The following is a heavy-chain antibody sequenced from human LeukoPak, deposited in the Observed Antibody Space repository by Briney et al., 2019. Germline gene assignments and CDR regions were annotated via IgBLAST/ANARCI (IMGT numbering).Heavy chain of an antibody. CDR1: GFTFSSYW. CDR2: IKQDGSEK. V-gene: IGHV3-7*03. CDR3: ARGGYCSSTSCYAEEAENNWFDP. J-gene: IGHJ5*02. Sequence: PGGSLRLSCAASGFTFSSYWMSWVRQAPRKGLEWVANIKQDGSEKYYVDSVKGRFTISRDNAKNSLHLQMNSLRAEDTALYYCARGGYCSSTSCYAEEAENNWFDPWGQGTLVTVSS. D-gene: IGHD2-2*03.